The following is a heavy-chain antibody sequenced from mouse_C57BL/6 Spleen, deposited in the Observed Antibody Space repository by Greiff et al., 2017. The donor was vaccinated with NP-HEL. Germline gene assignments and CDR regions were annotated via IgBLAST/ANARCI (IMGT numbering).Heavy chain of an antibody. D-gene: IGHD2-4*01. CDR1: GYAFSSYW. CDR2: IYPGDGDT. V-gene: IGHV1-80*01. J-gene: IGHJ3*01. CDR3: ARGGDYDRFAY. Sequence: VKLQESGAELVKPGASVKISCKASGYAFSSYWMNWVKQRPGKGLEWIGQIYPGDGDTNYNGKFKGKATLTADKSSSTAYMQLSSLTSEDSAVYFCARGGDYDRFAYWGQGTLVTVSA.